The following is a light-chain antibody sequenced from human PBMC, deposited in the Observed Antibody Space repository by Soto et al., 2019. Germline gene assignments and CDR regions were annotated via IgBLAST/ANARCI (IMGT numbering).Light chain of an antibody. J-gene: IGLJ3*02. CDR3: AAWDDSLTGSWV. CDR2: SNS. CDR1: SSNLGQNP. Sequence: QSVLTQPPSASGTPGQRVTISCSGSSSNLGQNPVHWYQQLPGTAPKLLIYSNSYRPSGVPDRVSGSKSGTSASLAISGLQSEDEADYYCAAWDDSLTGSWVFGGGTKLTVL. V-gene: IGLV1-44*01.